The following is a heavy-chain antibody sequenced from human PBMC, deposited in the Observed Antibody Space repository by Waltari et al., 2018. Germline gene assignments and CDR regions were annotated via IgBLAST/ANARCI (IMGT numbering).Heavy chain of an antibody. J-gene: IGHJ6*03. CDR2: INPNSGGT. CDR3: ARKRPPFRDGPPYYYYMDV. Sequence: QVQLVQSGAEVKKPGASVKVSCKASGYTFTGYYMHWVRQAPGQGLEWMGWINPNSGGTNYAQKFQGRVTMTRDTSISTAYMELSRLRSDDTAVYYCARKRPPFRDGPPYYYYMDVWGKGTTVTISS. V-gene: IGHV1-2*02. CDR1: GYTFTGYY.